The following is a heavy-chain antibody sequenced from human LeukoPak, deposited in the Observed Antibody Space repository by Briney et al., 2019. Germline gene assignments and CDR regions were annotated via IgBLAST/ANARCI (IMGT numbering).Heavy chain of an antibody. V-gene: IGHV5-51*01. J-gene: IGHJ4*02. CDR3: ARRAAGGTYFDY. Sequence: GESLKIPCKGSGYSFTSYWIGWVRQMPGKGLEWLGIIYPGYSDTRYSPSFQGQVTTSADKPISTAYLQWSSLKASDTAMYYCARRAAGGTYFDYWGQETLVTVSS. D-gene: IGHD6-13*01. CDR2: IYPGYSDT. CDR1: GYSFTSYW.